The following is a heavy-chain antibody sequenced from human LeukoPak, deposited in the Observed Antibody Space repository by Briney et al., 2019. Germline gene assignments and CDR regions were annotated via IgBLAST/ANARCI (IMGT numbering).Heavy chain of an antibody. CDR1: GFTFSAYA. V-gene: IGHV3-23*01. CDR3: AGVHRSILTDYY. Sequence: RSGGSLRLSCAASGFTFSAYAMSWVRQAPGKGLEWVSAISGSGSSTYYADSVKGRFTISRDNSKNTLYLQMSSLSTEDTATYYCAGVHRSILTDYYWGQGTLVTVSS. D-gene: IGHD2-21*02. J-gene: IGHJ4*02. CDR2: ISGSGSST.